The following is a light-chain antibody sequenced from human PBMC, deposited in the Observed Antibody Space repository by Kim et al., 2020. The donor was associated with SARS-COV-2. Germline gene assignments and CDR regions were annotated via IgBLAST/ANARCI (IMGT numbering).Light chain of an antibody. V-gene: IGKV3-15*01. CDR1: QSVSSN. CDR3: QQYNNWPQT. CDR2: GAS. J-gene: IGKJ4*01. Sequence: VSPGERAPLSCRASQSVSSNLAWYQQKPGQAPRLLIYGASTRATGIPARFSGSGSGTEFTLTISSLQSEDFAVYYCQQYNNWPQTFGGGTKVDIK.